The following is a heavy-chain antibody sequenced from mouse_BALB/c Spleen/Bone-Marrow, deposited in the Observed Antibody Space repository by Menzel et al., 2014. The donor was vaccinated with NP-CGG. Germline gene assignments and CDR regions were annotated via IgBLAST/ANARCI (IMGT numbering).Heavy chain of an antibody. CDR3: ASYGNSFGY. CDR1: GYSFTGYN. D-gene: IGHD2-1*01. CDR2: IDPHYGGT. Sequence: VQLKQSGPELEQPGASVKISCKASGYSFTGYNMNWVKQSNGKSLEWIGNIDPHYGGTSYNQKFKDKATLTVDKSSNTACMQLKSLTSEDSAIYYCASYGNSFGYWGQGTLVTVSA. V-gene: IGHV1-39*01. J-gene: IGHJ3*01.